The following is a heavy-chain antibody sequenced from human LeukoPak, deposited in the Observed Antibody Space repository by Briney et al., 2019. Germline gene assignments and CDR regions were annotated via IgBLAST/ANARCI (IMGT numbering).Heavy chain of an antibody. J-gene: IGHJ4*02. CDR2: IYYSGNT. Sequence: PSETLSLTCTVSGGSISRSTYYWGWIRQPPGKGLEWIGSIYYSGNTYYNPSLKSRVTISIDTSKNQFSLNLNSVTAADTALYSCARHYLGGNYPDYFNHWGQGTLVTVSS. V-gene: IGHV4-39*01. CDR3: ARHYLGGNYPDYFNH. D-gene: IGHD1-26*01. CDR1: GGSISRSTYY.